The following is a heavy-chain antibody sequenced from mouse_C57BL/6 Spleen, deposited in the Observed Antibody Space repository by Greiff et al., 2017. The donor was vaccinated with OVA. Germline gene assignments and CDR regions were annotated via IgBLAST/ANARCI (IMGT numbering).Heavy chain of an antibody. J-gene: IGHJ4*01. CDR3: TREMGNYYAMDY. Sequence: VHVKQSGTVLARPGASVKMSCKTSGYTFTSYWMHWVKQRPGQGLEWIGAIYPGNSDTSYNQKFKGKAKLTAVTSASTAYMELSSLTNEDSAVYYCTREMGNYYAMDYWGQGTSVTVSS. CDR1: GYTFTSYW. D-gene: IGHD2-1*01. V-gene: IGHV1-5*01. CDR2: IYPGNSDT.